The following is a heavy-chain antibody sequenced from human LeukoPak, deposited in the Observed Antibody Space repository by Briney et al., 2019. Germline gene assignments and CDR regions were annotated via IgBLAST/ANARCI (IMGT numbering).Heavy chain of an antibody. CDR2: ISAYNGNT. D-gene: IGHD6-19*01. J-gene: IGHJ4*02. V-gene: IGHV1-18*01. CDR3: ARGGGIAVAGTRFDY. CDR1: GYTFTSYG. Sequence: GASVKVSCKASGYTFTSYGISWVRQAPGQGLEWMGWISAYNGNTNYAQKLQGRVTMTTDTSTSTAYMELRSLRPDDTAVYYCARGGGIAVAGTRFDYWGQGTLVTVSS.